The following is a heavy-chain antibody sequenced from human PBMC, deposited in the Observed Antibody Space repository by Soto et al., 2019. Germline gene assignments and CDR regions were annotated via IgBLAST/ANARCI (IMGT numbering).Heavy chain of an antibody. V-gene: IGHV3-23*01. CDR1: GFTFSSYA. Sequence: GGSLRLSCAASGFTFSSYAMSWVRQAPGKGLEWVSAISGSGGSTYYADSVKGRFTISRDNSKNTLYLQMNSLRAEDTAVYYCAKVGFAMVRGPSGMDVWGQGTTVTVSS. J-gene: IGHJ6*02. CDR3: AKVGFAMVRGPSGMDV. CDR2: ISGSGGST. D-gene: IGHD3-10*01.